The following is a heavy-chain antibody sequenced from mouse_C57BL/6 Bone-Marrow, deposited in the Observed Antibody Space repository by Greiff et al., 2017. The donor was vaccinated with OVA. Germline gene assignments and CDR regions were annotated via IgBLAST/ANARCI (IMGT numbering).Heavy chain of an antibody. Sequence: VQLKQSVAELVRPGASVKLSCTASGFNIKNTYMHWVKQRPEQGLEWIGRIDPANGNTKYAPKFQGKATITADTSSNTAYLQLSSLTSEDTAIYYCARSIYYGNYGTRYFDVWGTGTTVTVSS. CDR3: ARSIYYGNYGTRYFDV. CDR1: GFNIKNTY. V-gene: IGHV14-3*01. D-gene: IGHD2-1*01. CDR2: IDPANGNT. J-gene: IGHJ1*03.